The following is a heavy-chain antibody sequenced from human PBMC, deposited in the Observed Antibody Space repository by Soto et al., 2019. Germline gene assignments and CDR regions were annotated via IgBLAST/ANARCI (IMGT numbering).Heavy chain of an antibody. D-gene: IGHD3-10*01. CDR2: IVVGSGNT. CDR1: GFTFTSSA. V-gene: IGHV1-58*02. Sequence: SVKVSCKASGFTFTSSAMQWVRQARGQRLEWIGWIVVGSGNTNYAQKFQERVTITRDMSTSTAYMELSSLRSEDTAVYYCAAEGAYYYGSEYGMDVWGQGTTVTVSS. CDR3: AAEGAYYYGSEYGMDV. J-gene: IGHJ6*02.